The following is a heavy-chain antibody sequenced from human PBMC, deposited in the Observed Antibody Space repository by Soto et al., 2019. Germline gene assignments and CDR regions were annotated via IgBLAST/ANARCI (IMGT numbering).Heavy chain of an antibody. CDR1: GFTFSSYA. D-gene: IGHD6-19*01. CDR3: ASRTSGWYFDY. CDR2: ISGSGGST. Sequence: EVQLLESGGGLVQPGGSLRLSCTASGFTFSSYAMNWVRQAPGKGLEWVSVISGSGGSTYYADSVKGRFTISRDNSKNKPYLQMNGLRAEDTAVYYCASRTSGWYFDYWGQGTLVTVSS. J-gene: IGHJ4*02. V-gene: IGHV3-23*01.